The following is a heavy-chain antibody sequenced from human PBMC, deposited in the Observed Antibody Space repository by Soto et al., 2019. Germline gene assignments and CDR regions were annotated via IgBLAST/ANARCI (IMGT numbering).Heavy chain of an antibody. CDR3: ATPTPLRGAMITNINFDF. Sequence: SVKVSCKASRGTFISFTFIWVREAPGQGLEWMGQTIPILGAVNYAQKFQGRVTITADESTSTAYMELSSLRSEDTAVYYCATPTPLRGAMITNINFDFWGQGTPVTVAS. CDR2: TIPILGAV. V-gene: IGHV1-69*08. J-gene: IGHJ4*02. CDR1: RGTFISFT. D-gene: IGHD3-10*01.